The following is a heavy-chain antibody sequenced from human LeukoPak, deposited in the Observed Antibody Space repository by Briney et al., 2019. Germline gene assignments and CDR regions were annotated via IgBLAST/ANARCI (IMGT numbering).Heavy chain of an antibody. J-gene: IGHJ4*02. Sequence: GGSLRLSCAASGFTFDDYAMHWVRQAPGKGLEWVAVKSYDGSNKYYADSVKGRFTISRDNSKNTLYLQMNSLRAEDTAVYYCARWRQLGYYFDYWGQGTLVTVSS. CDR1: GFTFDDYA. CDR2: KSYDGSNK. CDR3: ARWRQLGYYFDY. D-gene: IGHD1-1*01. V-gene: IGHV3-30-3*01.